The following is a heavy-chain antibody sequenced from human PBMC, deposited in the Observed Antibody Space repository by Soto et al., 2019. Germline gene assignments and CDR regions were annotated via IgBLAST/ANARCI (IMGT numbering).Heavy chain of an antibody. CDR1: GYTFTSYG. CDR3: ARAVCSSTSCYWGVYYYYYMDV. J-gene: IGHJ6*03. D-gene: IGHD2-2*01. V-gene: IGHV1-18*01. Sequence: ASVKVSCKASGYTFTSYGISWVRQAPGQGLEWMGWISAYNGNTNYAQKLQGRVTMTTDTSTSTAYMELRSLRSDDTAVYYCARAVCSSTSCYWGVYYYYYMDVWGKGTTVTVSS. CDR2: ISAYNGNT.